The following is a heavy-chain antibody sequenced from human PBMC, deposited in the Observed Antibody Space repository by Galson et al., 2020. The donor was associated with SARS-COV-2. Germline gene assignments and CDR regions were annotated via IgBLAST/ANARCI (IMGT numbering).Heavy chain of an antibody. Sequence: LSLTCAASGFTFTNYGLHWVRQAPGKGLEWMAVISDDGTTKYVADSVKGRFTISRDNSKNTLYLQVNSLRPEDTGLYYCARDSDGVLNAFDIWGQGTMVTVSS. CDR1: GFTFTNYG. CDR2: ISDDGTTK. CDR3: ARDSDGVLNAFDI. D-gene: IGHD4-17*01. V-gene: IGHV3-30*19. J-gene: IGHJ3*02.